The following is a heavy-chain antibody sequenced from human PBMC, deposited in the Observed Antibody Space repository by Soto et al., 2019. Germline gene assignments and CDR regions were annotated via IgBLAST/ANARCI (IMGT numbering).Heavy chain of an antibody. CDR2: ISPASTYI. J-gene: IGHJ4*02. D-gene: IGHD2-15*01. CDR1: GFTFGNYG. Sequence: GSLRLSCAASGFTFGNYGMNWVRQAPGKGLEWVASISPASTYIRYADSVKGRFTISRDNARNSLSLQMMSLRADDTAMYYCAADTGDIEVVPATTWGQGTLVTVSS. V-gene: IGHV3-21*04. CDR3: AADTGDIEVVPATT.